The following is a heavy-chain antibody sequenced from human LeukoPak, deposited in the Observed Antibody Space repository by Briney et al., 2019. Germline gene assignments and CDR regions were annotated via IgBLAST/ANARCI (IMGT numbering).Heavy chain of an antibody. CDR1: GGSISSTNW. CDR2: IYYSGST. CDR3: SMRDYYKLDP. J-gene: IGHJ5*02. Sequence: SETLSLTCAVSGGSISSTNWWSWLRQPPGKGLEWIGEIYYSGSTNYNPSLKSRVTISVDKSKNQFSLELRSVTAADTAVYYCSMRDYYKLDPWGQGTLVTVSS. D-gene: IGHD3-10*01. V-gene: IGHV4-4*02.